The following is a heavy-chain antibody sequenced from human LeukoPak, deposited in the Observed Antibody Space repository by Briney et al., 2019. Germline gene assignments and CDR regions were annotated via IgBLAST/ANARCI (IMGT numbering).Heavy chain of an antibody. CDR1: GFTFDDYG. D-gene: IGHD3-22*01. V-gene: IGHV3-20*01. J-gene: IGHJ3*02. CDR2: INWNGSST. CDR3: ARLKYYYDSSGPGDAFDI. Sequence: GGSLRLSCAASGFTFDDYGMSWVRQAPGKGLEWVSGINWNGSSTGYADSVKGRFTISRDNAKNSLYLQMNSLRAEDTALYHCARLKYYYDSSGPGDAFDIWGQGTMVTVSS.